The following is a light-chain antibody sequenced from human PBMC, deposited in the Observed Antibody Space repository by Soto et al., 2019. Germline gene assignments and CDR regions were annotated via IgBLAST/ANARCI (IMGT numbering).Light chain of an antibody. CDR2: AVS. J-gene: IGKJ4*01. Sequence: DIQMTQSPSTLSASVGDRVTITCRASQSISSWLAWYQQKPGEAPKLLISAVSSLETGVPSRFSGSGSGTDFALTITSLQAEDFATYYCQQLRMYPSTFGGGTKVDIK. CDR1: QSISSW. V-gene: IGKV1-5*01. CDR3: QQLRMYPST.